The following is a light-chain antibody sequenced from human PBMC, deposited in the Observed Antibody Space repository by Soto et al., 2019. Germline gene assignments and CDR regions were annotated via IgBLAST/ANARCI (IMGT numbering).Light chain of an antibody. V-gene: IGKV3-15*01. J-gene: IGKJ2*01. CDR1: QRLNDN. CDR3: QQYDDWRRT. CDR2: GAS. Sequence: EILMTQSPAALSVSPGERATLSCRASQRLNDNLAWYQHKPGRPPRLLIYGASNRATGIPDRFSGSGSGTQFTLTISSLQSEDFALYYCQQYDDWRRTFGQGTKLEIK.